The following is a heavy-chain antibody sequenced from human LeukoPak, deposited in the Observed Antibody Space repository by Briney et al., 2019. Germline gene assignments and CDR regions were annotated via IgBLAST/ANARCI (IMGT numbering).Heavy chain of an antibody. Sequence: PSETLSLTCTVSGGSINSYYWSWIRQPPGRGLEWIGYIYYSGSTNYNPSLKSRVTISVDTSKNQFSLKLSSVTAADTAVYYCARGHSGSYNYFDYWGQGTLVTVSS. D-gene: IGHD1-26*01. V-gene: IGHV4-59*01. J-gene: IGHJ4*02. CDR1: GGSINSYY. CDR3: ARGHSGSYNYFDY. CDR2: IYYSGST.